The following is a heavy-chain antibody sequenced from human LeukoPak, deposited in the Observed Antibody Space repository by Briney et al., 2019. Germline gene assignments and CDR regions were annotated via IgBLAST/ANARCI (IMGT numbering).Heavy chain of an antibody. V-gene: IGHV3-23*01. CDR1: GFTFSSYA. CDR2: ISGSGGST. Sequence: GGSLRLSCAASGFTFSSYAMSWVRQAPGKVLEWVSAISGSGGSTYYADSVKGRFTISRDNSKNTLYLQMNSLRAEDTAVYYCARDGYGDYWVSAYYFDYWGQGTLVTVSS. CDR3: ARDGYGDYWVSAYYFDY. J-gene: IGHJ4*02. D-gene: IGHD4-17*01.